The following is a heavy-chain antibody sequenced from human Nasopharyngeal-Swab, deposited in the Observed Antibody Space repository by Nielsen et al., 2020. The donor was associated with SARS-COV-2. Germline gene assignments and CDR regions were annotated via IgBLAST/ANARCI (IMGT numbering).Heavy chain of an antibody. D-gene: IGHD3-22*01. J-gene: IGHJ6*03. Sequence: ASVKVSCKASGYTFTSYAMHWVRQAPGQRLEWVGWINAGNGNTKYSQKFQGRVTITRDTSASTAYMELSSLRSEDTAVYYCARDRRSGYHYEGKDTYYYYMDVWGKGTTVTVSS. CDR3: ARDRRSGYHYEGKDTYYYYMDV. CDR2: INAGNGNT. CDR1: GYTFTSYA. V-gene: IGHV1-3*01.